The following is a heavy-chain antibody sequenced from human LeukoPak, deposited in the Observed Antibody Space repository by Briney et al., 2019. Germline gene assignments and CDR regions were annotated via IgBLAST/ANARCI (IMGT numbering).Heavy chain of an antibody. V-gene: IGHV4-34*01. CDR2: INHSGST. D-gene: IGHD6-13*01. J-gene: IGHJ6*02. CDR1: GGSFSGYY. CDR3: ASRYSSSWTLYYYYGMDV. Sequence: TSETLSLTCAVYGGSFSGYYWSWIRQPPGKGLEWIGEINHSGSTNYNPSLKSRVTISVDTSKNQFSLKLSSVTAADTAVYYCASRYSSSWTLYYYYGMDVWGQGTTVTVSS.